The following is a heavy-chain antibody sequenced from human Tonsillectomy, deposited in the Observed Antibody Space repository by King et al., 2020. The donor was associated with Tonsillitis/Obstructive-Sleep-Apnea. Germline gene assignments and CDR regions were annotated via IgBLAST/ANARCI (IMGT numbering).Heavy chain of an antibody. J-gene: IGHJ4*02. CDR2: ISYDGGET. CDR3: ARAAQREPPAFSDF. CDR1: GFTFRNFA. Sequence: QLVQSGGGVVQPGRSLRLSCAASGFTFRNFAMHWVRQAPGKGLEWVAVISYDGGETYSADSVKSRFTMSRDNSKNTVYLQMNSLRAEDTAVYYCARAAQREPPAFSDFWGQGTLVTVSS. D-gene: IGHD1-1*01. V-gene: IGHV3-30*04.